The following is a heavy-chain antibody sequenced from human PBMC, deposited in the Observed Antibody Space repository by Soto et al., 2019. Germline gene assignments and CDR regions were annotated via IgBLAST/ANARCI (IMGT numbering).Heavy chain of an antibody. V-gene: IGHV3-74*01. CDR2: INSDESST. J-gene: IGHJ4*02. CDR1: GLNFSSHW. CDR3: ARGIYRDYGQDY. Sequence: GGSLRLSCAAAGLNFSSHWIHWVRQGPGKGLVWVSRINSDESSTSYADSVKGRFIISRDNAKNTVYLQMNSLRAEDTAVYFCARGIYRDYGQDYWGQGALVTVS. D-gene: IGHD3-10*01.